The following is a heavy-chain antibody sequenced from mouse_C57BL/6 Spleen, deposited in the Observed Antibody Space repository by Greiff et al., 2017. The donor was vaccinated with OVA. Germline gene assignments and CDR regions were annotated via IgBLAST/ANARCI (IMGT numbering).Heavy chain of an antibody. V-gene: IGHV3-6*01. CDR1: GYSITSGSY. D-gene: IGHD1-1*01. CDR3: ARDYYGNFDV. J-gene: IGHJ1*03. Sequence: EVKLQESGPGLVKPSQSLSLTCSVTGYSITSGSYWNWLRQFPGNKLEWMGYISYDGSNNYNPSLKNRISITRDTSKNQFFLKLNSVTTEDTATYYCARDYYGNFDVWGTGTTVTVSS. CDR2: ISYDGSN.